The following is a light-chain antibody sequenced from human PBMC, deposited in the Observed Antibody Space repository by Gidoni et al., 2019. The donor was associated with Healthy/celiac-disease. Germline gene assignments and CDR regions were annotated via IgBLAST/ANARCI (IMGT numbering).Light chain of an antibody. J-gene: IGKJ5*01. CDR2: WAS. Sequence: DIVMTQSPDSLAVSLGERATINCKSSQSVLYSSTNKNYLAWYQQRPGQPPKLLIYWASTRESGVPDRFSGRGSGTDFTLTISSLQAEDVAVYYCQQYYSTPITFGQGTRLEIK. V-gene: IGKV4-1*01. CDR1: QSVLYSSTNKNY. CDR3: QQYYSTPIT.